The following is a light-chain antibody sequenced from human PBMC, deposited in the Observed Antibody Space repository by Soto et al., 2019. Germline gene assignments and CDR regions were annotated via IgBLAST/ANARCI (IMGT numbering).Light chain of an antibody. CDR1: HSVSSNY. CDR3: QQYGISPT. CDR2: DVS. V-gene: IGKV3-20*01. Sequence: EIVLTQSPGTLSLSPGERATLSCRSSHSVSSNYLAWYQQKPGQAPRLLIYDVSSRATGIPNRFSGSGSGTEFSLTLRRQETVDFAEYYYQQYGISPTFGQGTKVEIK. J-gene: IGKJ1*01.